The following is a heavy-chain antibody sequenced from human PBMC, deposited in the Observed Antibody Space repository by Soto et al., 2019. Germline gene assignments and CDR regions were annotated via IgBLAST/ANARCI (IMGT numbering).Heavy chain of an antibody. V-gene: IGHV1-18*01. CDR2: ISDYNGDT. CDR1: GYIFGSYG. CDR3: ARDLMVAAAGKNWFDA. Sequence: QIQLVQSGGEVKKPGASVRVSCKASGYIFGSYGISWVRQAPGQGLEWMGWISDYNGDTIYAQKYQDRVTMTTDTSTSTGYMELRSLKSDDTAVYYCARDLMVAAAGKNWFDAWGQGTLVAVSS. D-gene: IGHD6-13*01. J-gene: IGHJ5*02.